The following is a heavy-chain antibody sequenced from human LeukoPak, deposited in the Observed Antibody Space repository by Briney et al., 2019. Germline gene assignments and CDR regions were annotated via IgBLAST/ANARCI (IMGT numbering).Heavy chain of an antibody. V-gene: IGHV3-23*01. Sequence: PGGSLRLSCAASGLTFSSDGMSWVRQAPGKGLEWVSVISGSGRNTYYADSVKGRFTISRDNSKNTLYLQMNSLGGEDTAVYYCVKSIEGVVRGTYYYYSYMDVWGKGTTVTVSS. CDR3: VKSIEGVVRGTYYYYSYMDV. CDR1: GLTFSSDG. D-gene: IGHD3-3*01. J-gene: IGHJ6*03. CDR2: ISGSGRNT.